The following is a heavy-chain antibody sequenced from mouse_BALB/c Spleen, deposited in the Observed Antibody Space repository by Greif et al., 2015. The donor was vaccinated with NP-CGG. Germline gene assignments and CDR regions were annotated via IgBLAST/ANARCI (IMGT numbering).Heavy chain of an antibody. CDR3: ARNYYGSSYAFFDY. CDR1: GFTFSSYT. Sequence: VQLKESGGGLVQPGGSLKPSCAASGFTFSSYTMSWVRQTPEKRLEWVAYISNGGGSTYYPDTVKGRFTISRDNAKNTLYLQMSSLKSEDTAMYYCARNYYGSSYAFFDYWGQGTTLTVSS. D-gene: IGHD1-1*01. CDR2: ISNGGGST. J-gene: IGHJ2*01. V-gene: IGHV5-12-2*01.